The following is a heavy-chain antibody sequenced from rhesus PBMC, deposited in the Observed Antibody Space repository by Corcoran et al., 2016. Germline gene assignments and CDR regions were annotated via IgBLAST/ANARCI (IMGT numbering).Heavy chain of an antibody. CDR3: AREGSYNIWTGYWNYGLDS. Sequence: EVQLVESGGGLVQPGGSLRVSCAASGFTFSDYYMQWVRQAPGKGPEGVGFIRKKGKGGKAEDAGSVKGRFTISRDDSKSIASLQMNSLKTEDTAVYYCAREGSYNIWTGYWNYGLDSWGQGVVVTVSS. J-gene: IGHJ6*01. CDR1: GFTFSDYY. V-gene: IGHV3-116*01. CDR2: IRKKGKGGKA. D-gene: IGHD3-3*01.